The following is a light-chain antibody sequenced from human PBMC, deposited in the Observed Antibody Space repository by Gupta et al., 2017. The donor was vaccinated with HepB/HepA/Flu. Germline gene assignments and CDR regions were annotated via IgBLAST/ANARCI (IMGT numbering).Light chain of an antibody. CDR2: LNSDGSH. Sequence: QLVLTQSPSASASLVASVKLTCTLSSGHSSYAIAWHQQQPEKGPRYLMKLNSDGSHSKGDGIPDRFSGSSSAAERYLTISSLQTEDEADYYCQTWGTGIQWVFGGGTKLTVL. V-gene: IGLV4-69*01. CDR1: SGHSSYA. J-gene: IGLJ3*02. CDR3: QTWGTGIQWV.